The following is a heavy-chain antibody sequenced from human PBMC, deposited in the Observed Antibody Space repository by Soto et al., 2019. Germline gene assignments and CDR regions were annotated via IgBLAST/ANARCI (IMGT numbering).Heavy chain of an antibody. CDR3: ARTIVGASVIAADNYYYGMDV. Sequence: SETLSLTCTVSGGSISSSSYYWGWIRQPPGKGLEWIGSIYYSGSTYYNPSLKSRVTISVDTSKNQFSLKLSSVTAADTAVYYCARTIVGASVIAADNYYYGMDVWGQGTTVTVSS. V-gene: IGHV4-39*01. J-gene: IGHJ6*02. CDR2: IYYSGST. CDR1: GGSISSSSYY. D-gene: IGHD1-26*01.